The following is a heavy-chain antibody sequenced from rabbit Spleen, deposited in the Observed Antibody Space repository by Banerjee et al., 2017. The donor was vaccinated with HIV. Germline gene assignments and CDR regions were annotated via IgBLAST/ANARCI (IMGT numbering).Heavy chain of an antibody. D-gene: IGHD1-1*01. V-gene: IGHV1S40*01. Sequence: QSLEESGGGLVKPGASLTLTCKASGFSFNSEYAMCWVRRGPGKGLEWVACAYAGSSGSTYSATWAKGRFTISKTSSTTVTLQMTSLTVADMATYFCARDSSTSFSTYGMDLWVQGTLVTVS. J-gene: IGHJ6*01. CDR2: AYAGSSGST. CDR1: GFSFNSEYA. CDR3: ARDSSTSFSTYGMDL.